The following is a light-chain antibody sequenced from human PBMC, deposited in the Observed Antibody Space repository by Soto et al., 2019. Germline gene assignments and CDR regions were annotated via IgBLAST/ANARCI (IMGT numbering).Light chain of an antibody. CDR1: RSNIGAGYA. CDR2: DNN. J-gene: IGLJ1*01. V-gene: IGLV1-40*01. CDR3: QSYDSSLDYV. Sequence: QSVLTQPPSVSGAPGQRGTISCTGSRSNIGAGYAVHWYQQLPGRAPKLLIYDNNNRPSGVPDRFSGSKSGTSASLAITGLQAEDEADYYCQSYDSSLDYVFGSGTKLTVL.